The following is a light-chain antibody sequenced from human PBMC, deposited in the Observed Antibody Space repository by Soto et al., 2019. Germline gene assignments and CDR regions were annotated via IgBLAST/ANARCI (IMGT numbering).Light chain of an antibody. CDR2: KAS. Sequence: DIQMTQSPSTLSASVGDRVTITCRASQSISSWLAWYQQKPGKAPKLLIYKASSLESGVPSRFSCSGSGTEFTLTISNQQPDDFATYYCQQYNSYPLTVGQGTKVEIK. J-gene: IGKJ1*01. CDR1: QSISSW. CDR3: QQYNSYPLT. V-gene: IGKV1-5*03.